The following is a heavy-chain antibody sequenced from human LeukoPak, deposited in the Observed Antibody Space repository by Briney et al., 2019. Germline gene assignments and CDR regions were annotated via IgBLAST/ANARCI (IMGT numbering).Heavy chain of an antibody. D-gene: IGHD2-2*01. V-gene: IGHV3-21*01. CDR3: ARLGYCSSTSCHGAFDI. J-gene: IGHJ3*02. Sequence: PGGSLRLSCVASGFTFSSYSMNWVRQAPGKGLEWVSSISSSSSYIYYADSVKGRFTISRDNAKNSLYLQMNSLRAEDTAVYYCARLGYCSSTSCHGAFDIWGQGTMVTVSS. CDR2: ISSSSSYI. CDR1: GFTFSSYS.